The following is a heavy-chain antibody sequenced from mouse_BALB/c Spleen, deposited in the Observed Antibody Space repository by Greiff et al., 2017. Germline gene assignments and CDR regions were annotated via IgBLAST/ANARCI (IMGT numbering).Heavy chain of an antibody. CDR2: INPSNGRT. V-gene: IGHV1S81*02. CDR3: ARSGILDYDVAYAMDY. J-gene: IGHJ4*01. Sequence: VQLQQPGAELVKPGASVKLSCKASGYTFPSYWMNWVKQRPGQGLEWIGAINPSNGRTNYNEKFKSKATLTVDKSSSTAYMQISSLTSEDSAVYYCARSGILDYDVAYAMDYWGQGTSVTVSS. CDR1: GYTFPSYW. D-gene: IGHD2-4*01.